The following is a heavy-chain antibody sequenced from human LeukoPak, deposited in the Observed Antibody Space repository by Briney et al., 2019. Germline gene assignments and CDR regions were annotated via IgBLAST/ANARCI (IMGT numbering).Heavy chain of an antibody. V-gene: IGHV3-49*04. CDR2: IRSKAYRGTT. CDR1: GFSFGDHA. J-gene: IGHJ6*02. CDR3: TRGPIQLWIHTGMDV. D-gene: IGHD5-18*01. Sequence: GGSLRLSCTASGFSFGDHAMSWVRQAPGKGLEWVGFIRSKAYRGTTEYAPSVRGRFTISRDDSNSIAYLQMNSLKIEDTALYFCTRGPIQLWIHTGMDVWGQGTTVTVSS.